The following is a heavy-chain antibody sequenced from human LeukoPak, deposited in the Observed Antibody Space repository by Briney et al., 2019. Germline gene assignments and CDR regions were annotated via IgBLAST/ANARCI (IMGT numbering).Heavy chain of an antibody. CDR2: IKQDGSEK. J-gene: IGHJ4*02. D-gene: IGHD3-22*01. V-gene: IGHV3-7*04. CDR3: ARDFFGYSFDY. Sequence: GGSLRLSCAASGFTFSMYWMSWVRQAPGKGLERVANIKQDGSEKTHVDSVKGRFTISRDNAKNSLYLQMNSLRAEDTAVYYCARDFFGYSFDYWGQGTLVTVSS. CDR1: GFTFSMYW.